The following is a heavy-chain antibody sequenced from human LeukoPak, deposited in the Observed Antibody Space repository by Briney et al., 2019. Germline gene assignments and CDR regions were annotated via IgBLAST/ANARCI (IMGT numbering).Heavy chain of an antibody. CDR3: ARILLGDSGDFDY. CDR2: INPSGGST. V-gene: IGHV1-46*01. Sequence: ASVKVSCKASGYTFTSYYMHWVRQAPGQGLEWMGIINPSGGSTSYAQKFEGRVTMTRDTSISTAYMELTRLRSDDTAVYYCARILLGDSGDFDYWGQGTLVTVSS. CDR1: GYTFTSYY. D-gene: IGHD3-10*01. J-gene: IGHJ4*02.